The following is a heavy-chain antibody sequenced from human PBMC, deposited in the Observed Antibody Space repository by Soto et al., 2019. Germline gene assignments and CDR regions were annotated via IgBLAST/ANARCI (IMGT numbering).Heavy chain of an antibody. CDR3: ATYIVVVIGNNAFDI. CDR1: GFTFSSSW. CDR2: IKQDGSEK. V-gene: IGHV3-7*01. Sequence: PGGSLRLSCVASGFTFSSSWMSWVRQAPGKGLEWVANIKQDGSEKYYVDSVKGRFTISRDNAKNSLYLQMNSLRAEDTAVYYCATYIVVVIGNNAFDIWGQGTMVTVSS. J-gene: IGHJ3*02. D-gene: IGHD2-21*01.